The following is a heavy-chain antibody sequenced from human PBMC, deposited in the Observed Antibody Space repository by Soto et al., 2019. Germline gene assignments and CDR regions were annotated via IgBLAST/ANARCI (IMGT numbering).Heavy chain of an antibody. CDR3: ARGRGADYGDYVATKPVFDY. V-gene: IGHV3-33*01. J-gene: IGHJ4*02. Sequence: GGSLRLSCAASAFAFSVYGMHWVRQAPGKGLEWVAVIGHDGNYIHYADSVKGRFTNSRDNSRNTLYLQMDSLRAEDTAVYYCARGRGADYGDYVATKPVFDYWGQGTLVTVSS. CDR1: AFAFSVYG. CDR2: IGHDGNYI. D-gene: IGHD4-17*01.